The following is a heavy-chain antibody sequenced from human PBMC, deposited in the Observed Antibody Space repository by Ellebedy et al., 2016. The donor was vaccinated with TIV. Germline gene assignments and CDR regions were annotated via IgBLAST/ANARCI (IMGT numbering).Heavy chain of an antibody. CDR3: ASDDYGGTTGWFDP. CDR2: IYYSGST. V-gene: IGHV4-39*07. CDR1: GGSISSSSYY. J-gene: IGHJ5*02. D-gene: IGHD4-23*01. Sequence: SETLSLXXTVSGGSISSSSYYWGWIRQPPGKGLEWIGSIYYSGSTYYNPSLKSRVTISVDTSKNQFSLKLSSVTAADTAVYYCASDDYGGTTGWFDPWGQGTLVTVSS.